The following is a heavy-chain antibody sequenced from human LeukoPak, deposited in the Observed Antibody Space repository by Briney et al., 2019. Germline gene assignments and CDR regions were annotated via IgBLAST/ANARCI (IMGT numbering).Heavy chain of an antibody. CDR1: GFTFSIYN. J-gene: IGHJ6*03. V-gene: IGHV3-21*01. CDR3: ARDPYSGDYGPYYYYYMDV. Sequence: GGSLRLSCAASGFTFSIYNMNWVRQAPGKALEWVSSITSSSTYTYYADSVKGRYTISRDNAKNSLYLQMNSLRAEDTAVYYCARDPYSGDYGPYYYYYMDVWGKGTTVTVSS. D-gene: IGHD1-26*01. CDR2: ITSSSTYT.